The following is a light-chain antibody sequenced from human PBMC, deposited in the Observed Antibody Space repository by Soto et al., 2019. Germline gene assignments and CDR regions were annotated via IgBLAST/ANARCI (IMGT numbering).Light chain of an antibody. CDR2: GSS. Sequence: EVVLTQSPGTLSLSPGESATLSCRASQSVSNNYFAWYQQKPGQAPRLLIFGSSDRATGIPDRFSGSGSGTDFTLTISRLEPEDFAVYYCHPYGSSPPYAFGQGTKLEI. J-gene: IGKJ2*01. CDR1: QSVSNNY. V-gene: IGKV3-20*01. CDR3: HPYGSSPPYA.